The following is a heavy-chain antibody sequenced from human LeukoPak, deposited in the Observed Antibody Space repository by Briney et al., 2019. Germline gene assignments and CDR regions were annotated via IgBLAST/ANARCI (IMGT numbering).Heavy chain of an antibody. CDR2: IKQDGSEK. CDR1: GFTFSGYW. D-gene: IGHD3-22*01. V-gene: IGHV3-7*01. Sequence: PGGSLRLSCAASGFTFSGYWMSWVRQAPGKGLEWVANIKQDGSEKYYVDSVKGRFTISRDNAKNSLYLQMNSLRAEDTAVYYCARVSGSSGYYPFDYWGQGTLVTVSS. J-gene: IGHJ4*02. CDR3: ARVSGSSGYYPFDY.